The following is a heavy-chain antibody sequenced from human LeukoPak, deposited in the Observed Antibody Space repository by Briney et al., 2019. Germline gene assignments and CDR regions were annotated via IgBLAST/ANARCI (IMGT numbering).Heavy chain of an antibody. CDR3: ARGQGATVPQVGKNWFDP. CDR1: IDSFSNYH. CDR2: VNESGGT. D-gene: IGHD1-26*01. V-gene: IGHV4-34*01. J-gene: IGHJ5*02. Sequence: SETLSLTCAVYIDSFSNYHWNWIRQAPAKGMEWIGEVNESGGTNISPSLRSRVILSVDTSKNQFSLKLISVTVADTAIYYCARGQGATVPQVGKNWFDPWGQGTRVTVSS.